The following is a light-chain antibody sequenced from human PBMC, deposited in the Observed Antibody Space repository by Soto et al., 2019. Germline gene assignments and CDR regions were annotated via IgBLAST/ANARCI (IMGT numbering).Light chain of an antibody. Sequence: AIRMTQSPSSLSASTGDRVTITCRASQGISGYLAWYQQKPGKAPKLLIYAASTLQSGVPSRFSGSGSGTDFTLTISCLQSEDFATYYCQQYYSYPRTFGQGTKVDIK. V-gene: IGKV1-8*01. CDR3: QQYYSYPRT. J-gene: IGKJ1*01. CDR1: QGISGY. CDR2: AAS.